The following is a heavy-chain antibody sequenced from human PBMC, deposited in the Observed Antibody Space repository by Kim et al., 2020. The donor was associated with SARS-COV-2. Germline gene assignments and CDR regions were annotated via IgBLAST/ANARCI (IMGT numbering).Heavy chain of an antibody. J-gene: IGHJ4*02. D-gene: IGHD4-17*01. CDR3: ARDYGDREYFDY. Sequence: SDAQKFQGRVTMTRDTSTSTVYMELSSLRSEDTAVYYCARDYGDREYFDYWGQGTLVTVSS. V-gene: IGHV1-46*01.